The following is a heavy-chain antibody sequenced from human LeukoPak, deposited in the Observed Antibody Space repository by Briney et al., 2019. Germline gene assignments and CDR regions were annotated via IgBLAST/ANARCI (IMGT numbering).Heavy chain of an antibody. Sequence: ASVKVSCKASGYTFTSYDMHWVRQAPGQGLEWMGIINPSGDSTSYAQKFQGRVTMTGDTSTSTVYMELSSLRSDDTAVYYCASVLYCGADCYSGRYFFDYWGQETLVTVSS. D-gene: IGHD2-21*02. J-gene: IGHJ4*02. CDR2: INPSGDST. CDR1: GYTFTSYD. CDR3: ASVLYCGADCYSGRYFFDY. V-gene: IGHV1-46*01.